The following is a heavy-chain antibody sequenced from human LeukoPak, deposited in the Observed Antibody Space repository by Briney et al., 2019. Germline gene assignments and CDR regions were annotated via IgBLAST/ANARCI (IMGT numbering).Heavy chain of an antibody. D-gene: IGHD3-22*01. CDR3: ARDNYDSMFGY. V-gene: IGHV3-48*03. CDR2: ISSSGSTI. Sequence: GGSLRPSCAASGFSFSNYEMNWVRQAPGKGLQWISYISSSGSTIYYADSVKGRFTISRDNAKNSLYLQMNSLRAEDTAVYYCARDNYDSMFGYWGQGTLVTVSS. CDR1: GFSFSNYE. J-gene: IGHJ4*02.